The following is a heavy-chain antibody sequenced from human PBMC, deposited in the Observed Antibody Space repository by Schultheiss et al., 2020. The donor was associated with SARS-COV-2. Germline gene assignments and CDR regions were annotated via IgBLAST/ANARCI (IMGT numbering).Heavy chain of an antibody. CDR2: IRGSGGST. V-gene: IGHV3-23*01. J-gene: IGHJ6*03. D-gene: IGHD2-2*01. Sequence: GGSLRLSCAASGFTFSSYAMSWVRQAPGKGLEWVSAIRGSGGSTYYADSVKGRFTISRDNAKNSLYLQMNSLRAEDTAVYYCARVPRRVVCSSTSCYAYYMDVWGKGTTVTVSS. CDR3: ARVPRRVVCSSTSCYAYYMDV. CDR1: GFTFSSYA.